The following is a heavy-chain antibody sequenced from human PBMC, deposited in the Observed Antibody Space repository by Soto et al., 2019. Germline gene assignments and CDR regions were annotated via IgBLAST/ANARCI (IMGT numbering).Heavy chain of an antibody. V-gene: IGHV3-9*01. Sequence: PGGSLRLSCAASGVTFDDYAMHWVRQAPGKGLEWVSGISWNSGTKGYANSVKGRFTISRDNAKNSLYLQMNSLRAEDTALYYCAKDITVAGTYSFDYWGQGTLVTVSS. D-gene: IGHD6-19*01. CDR3: AKDITVAGTYSFDY. CDR2: ISWNSGTK. J-gene: IGHJ4*02. CDR1: GVTFDDYA.